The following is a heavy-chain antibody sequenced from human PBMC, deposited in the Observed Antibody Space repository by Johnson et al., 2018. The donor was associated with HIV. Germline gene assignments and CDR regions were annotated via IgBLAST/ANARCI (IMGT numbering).Heavy chain of an antibody. D-gene: IGHD3-10*01. J-gene: IGHJ3*02. CDR2: ISYDGSNK. CDR3: ARGLRHYYYGSGSYPGVDAFDI. V-gene: IGHV3-30*03. CDR1: GFTFSSYG. Sequence: QVQLVESGGGVVQPGRSLRLSCAASGFTFSSYGMHWVRQAPGKGLEWVAVISYDGSNKYYADSVKGRFTISRDNSKNTLYLQMNSLRAEDTAVYYCARGLRHYYYGSGSYPGVDAFDIWGQGTMVTVSS.